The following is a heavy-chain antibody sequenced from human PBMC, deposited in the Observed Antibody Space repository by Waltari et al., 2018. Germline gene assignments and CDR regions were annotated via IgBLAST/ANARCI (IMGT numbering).Heavy chain of an antibody. CDR3: ASLLTGD. J-gene: IGHJ4*02. D-gene: IGHD3-9*01. V-gene: IGHV4-39*01. CDR2: IYYTGNT. Sequence: QLQVQESGPGLVKPSETLSLTCTVSGGAITTTNYYWGWIRQPPGKGLEWIGSIYYTGNTYYNPSLKSRVTISADTSKNQFSLNLNSVTAADTAVYYCASLLTGDWGQGVLVTVSS. CDR1: GGAITTTNYY.